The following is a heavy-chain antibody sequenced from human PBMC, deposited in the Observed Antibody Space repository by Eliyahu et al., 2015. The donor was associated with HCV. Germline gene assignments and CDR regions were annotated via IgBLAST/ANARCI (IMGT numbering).Heavy chain of an antibody. CDR2: IYYSGST. D-gene: IGHD6-19*01. J-gene: IGHJ3*02. Sequence: QLQLQESGPGLVKPSETLSLTCTVSGGSISSSSYYWGWIRQPPGKGLEWIGSIYYSGSTYYNPSLKSRVTISVDTSKNQFSLKLSSVTAADTAVYYCADIAVAYAFDIWGQGTMVTVSS. CDR1: GGSISSSSYY. CDR3: ADIAVAYAFDI. V-gene: IGHV4-39*07.